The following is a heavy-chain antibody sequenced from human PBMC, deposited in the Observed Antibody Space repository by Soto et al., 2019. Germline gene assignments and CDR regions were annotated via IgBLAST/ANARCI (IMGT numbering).Heavy chain of an antibody. CDR1: GDSVSNDY. Sequence: ASVKVSCKXSGDSVSNDYLHWVRQAPGQGFEWLGLISPFGGATAYAQRFKGRVTVTMDKSSTTFYLELSSLRSDDTAVYYCAKGRGGKTVANFGMDVWGQGVTVTVSS. J-gene: IGHJ6*02. V-gene: IGHV1-46*01. CDR2: ISPFGGAT. D-gene: IGHD3-16*01. CDR3: AKGRGGKTVANFGMDV.